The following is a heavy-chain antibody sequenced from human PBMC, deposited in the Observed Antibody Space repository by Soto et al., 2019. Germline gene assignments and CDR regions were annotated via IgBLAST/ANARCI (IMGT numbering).Heavy chain of an antibody. CDR2: ISGSGGSK. V-gene: IGHV3-23*01. CDR3: AKDLYGFGPPY. CDR1: GFTFSSYA. J-gene: IGHJ4*02. D-gene: IGHD3-10*01. Sequence: GGSLRLSCAASGFTFSSYAMHWVRQDPGKGLEWVSAISGSGGSKYYADSVKGRFTISRDNSKNTLYLQMNSLRAEDTAVYYCAKDLYGFGPPYWGQGTLVTVSS.